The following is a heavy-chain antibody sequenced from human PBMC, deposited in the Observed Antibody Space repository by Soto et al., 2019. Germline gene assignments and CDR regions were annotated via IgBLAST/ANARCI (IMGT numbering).Heavy chain of an antibody. Sequence: SETLSLTCTVSGGSISSYYWSWIRQPPGKGLEWIGYIYYSGSTNYNPSLKSRVTISVDTSKNQFSLKLSSVTAADTAVYYCARGRRLQYSSSERWFDPWGQGTLVTVSS. CDR3: ARGRRLQYSSSERWFDP. CDR1: GGSISSYY. V-gene: IGHV4-59*12. D-gene: IGHD6-13*01. J-gene: IGHJ5*02. CDR2: IYYSGST.